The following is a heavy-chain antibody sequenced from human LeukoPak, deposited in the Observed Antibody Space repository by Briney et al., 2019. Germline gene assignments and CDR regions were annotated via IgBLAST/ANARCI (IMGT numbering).Heavy chain of an antibody. Sequence: SETLSLTCAVSGGSISSGGYSWSWIRQPPGKGLEWIGYIYYSGSTYYNPSLKSRVTISVDTSKNQFSLKLSSVTAADTAVYYCARDKAQYCSGGSCYNRYWFDPWGQGTLVTVSS. J-gene: IGHJ5*02. CDR3: ARDKAQYCSGGSCYNRYWFDP. V-gene: IGHV4-30-4*07. CDR2: IYYSGST. CDR1: GGSISSGGYS. D-gene: IGHD2-15*01.